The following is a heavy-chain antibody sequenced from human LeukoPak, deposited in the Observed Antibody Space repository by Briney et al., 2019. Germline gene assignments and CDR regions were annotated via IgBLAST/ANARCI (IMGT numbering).Heavy chain of an antibody. CDR3: ATTEGYCSGGSCYPY. V-gene: IGHV1-69*04. D-gene: IGHD2-15*01. J-gene: IGHJ4*02. CDR1: GGTFSSYA. Sequence: SVKVSCKASGGTFSSYAISWVRQAPGQGLEWMGRIIPILGIANYAQKFQGRVTITADKSTSTAYMELSSLRSEDTAVYYCATTEGYCSGGSCYPYWGQGTLVTVSS. CDR2: IIPILGIA.